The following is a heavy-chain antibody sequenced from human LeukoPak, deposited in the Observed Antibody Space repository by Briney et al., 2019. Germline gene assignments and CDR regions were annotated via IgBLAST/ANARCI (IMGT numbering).Heavy chain of an antibody. CDR2: ISSSGSTI. CDR3: ARLAPKPKITIIGVVTGEDAFDI. J-gene: IGHJ3*02. CDR1: GFTFSSYE. V-gene: IGHV3-48*03. D-gene: IGHD3-3*01. Sequence: GSLRLSCAASGFTFSSYEMNWVRQAPGKGLEWVSYISSSGSTIYYADSVKGRFTISRDNAKNSLYLQMNSLRAEDTAVYYCARLAPKPKITIIGVVTGEDAFDIWGQGTMVTVSS.